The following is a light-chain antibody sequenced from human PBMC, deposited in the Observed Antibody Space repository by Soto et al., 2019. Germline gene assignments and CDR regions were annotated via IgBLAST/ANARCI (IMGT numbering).Light chain of an antibody. CDR3: QQGYSPPLT. CDR2: AAS. Sequence: DIQMTQSPSSLSASVGDRITIACRASQTLDTYLNWYQQKPGKAPKLLIYAASSLQSGVPSRFSGSGSGTDFTLTISSLQPEEFAIYYCQQGYSPPLTFGGGTKVEIK. CDR1: QTLDTY. J-gene: IGKJ4*01. V-gene: IGKV1-39*01.